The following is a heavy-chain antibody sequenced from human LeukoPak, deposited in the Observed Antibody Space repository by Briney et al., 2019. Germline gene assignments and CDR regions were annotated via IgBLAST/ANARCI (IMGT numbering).Heavy chain of an antibody. Sequence: GGSLRLSCVASGFAVGSNYMSWVRQAPGKGLEWVSLIYSGGAIRYADSVKGRFTISRDNSKNTLYLQMNSLRAEDTAVYYCAKDYSSGYYYVDYWGQGTLVTVSS. CDR1: GFAVGSNY. J-gene: IGHJ4*02. D-gene: IGHD3-22*01. CDR2: IYSGGAI. V-gene: IGHV3-53*01. CDR3: AKDYSSGYYYVDY.